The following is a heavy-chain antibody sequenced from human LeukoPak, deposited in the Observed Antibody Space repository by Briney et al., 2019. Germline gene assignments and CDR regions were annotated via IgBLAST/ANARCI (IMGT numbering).Heavy chain of an antibody. J-gene: IGHJ6*04. CDR1: VCTFSSYS. V-gene: IGHV1-69*06. D-gene: IGHD4-23*01. Sequence: FSVKVSCKASVCTFSSYSISWVRQAPGQGLEWMGGIIPIFGTANYAQKFQGRVTITADKSTSTAYMELSSLRSEDTAVYYCARAGDAVVSGGSEVLDVWGKGSTVTISS. CDR3: ARAGDAVVSGGSEVLDV. CDR2: IIPIFGTA.